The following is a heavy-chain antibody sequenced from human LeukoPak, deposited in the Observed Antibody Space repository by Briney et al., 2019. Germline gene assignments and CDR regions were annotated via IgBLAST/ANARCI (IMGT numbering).Heavy chain of an antibody. CDR2: IYYSGST. CDR3: ARGRGYYDSSGYYLDY. Sequence: SETLTLTCTVSGGSISSGGYYWSWIRQHPGKGLEWIGYIYYSGSTYYNPSLKSRVTISVDTSKNQFSLKLSSVTAADTAVYYCARGRGYYDSSGYYLDYWGQGTLVTVSS. V-gene: IGHV4-31*03. CDR1: GGSISSGGYY. D-gene: IGHD3-22*01. J-gene: IGHJ4*02.